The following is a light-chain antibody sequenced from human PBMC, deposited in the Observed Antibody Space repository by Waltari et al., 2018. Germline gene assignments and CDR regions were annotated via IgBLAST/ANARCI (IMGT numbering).Light chain of an antibody. Sequence: TVVTQSPATLSVSPGERATLSCKTSPSIGTGLAWYQQKPGQASRLLIYRASVRATGIPARFSGSGSETEFTLTISSLQSEDFAVYYCQQYNNWPPGTFGQGTKVEI. CDR2: RAS. CDR1: PSIGTG. V-gene: IGKV3-15*01. CDR3: QQYNNWPPGT. J-gene: IGKJ1*01.